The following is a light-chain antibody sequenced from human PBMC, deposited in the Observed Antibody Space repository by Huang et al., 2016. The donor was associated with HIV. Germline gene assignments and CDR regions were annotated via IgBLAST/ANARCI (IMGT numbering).Light chain of an antibody. J-gene: IGKJ4*01. CDR3: QQRSNWAPLT. CDR1: QSVGYY. V-gene: IGKV3-11*01. CDR2: DAS. Sequence: EIVLTQSPATLSLSPGDTATLSCRASQSVGYYLALYQQKPGRAPRLLSYDASNRAPGIPVRFSGSGSGTDFPLTISSLEPEDFAVYYCQQRSNWAPLTFGGGTKVEI.